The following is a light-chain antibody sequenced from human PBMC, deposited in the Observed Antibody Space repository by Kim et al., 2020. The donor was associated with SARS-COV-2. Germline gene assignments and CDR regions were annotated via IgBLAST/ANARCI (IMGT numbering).Light chain of an antibody. CDR1: NMGSKS. CDR3: QVWDSSSDHPV. Sequence: APGKKARITCGGNNMGSKSVHWDEQKPGQAPVLVIYYDSDRPSGIPERFSGSNSGNTATLTISRVEVGDEADYYCQVWDSSSDHPVFGGGTQLTVL. CDR2: YDS. V-gene: IGLV3-21*04. J-gene: IGLJ3*02.